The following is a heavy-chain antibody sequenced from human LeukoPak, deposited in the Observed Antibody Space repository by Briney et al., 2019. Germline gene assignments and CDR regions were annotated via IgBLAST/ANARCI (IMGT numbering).Heavy chain of an antibody. J-gene: IGHJ4*02. CDR3: AGSSNAYNYVVDY. CDR1: GFTVSNNC. CDR2: IYSGGTT. V-gene: IGHV3-66*01. D-gene: IGHD5-24*01. Sequence: GGSLRLSCAASGFTVSNNCVSWVRQAPGKGLECVPVIYSGGTTHNADSVEGRFTISRDNSKNTVYLQMNSLRADDTAVYYCAGSSNAYNYVVDYWGQGTLVTVSS.